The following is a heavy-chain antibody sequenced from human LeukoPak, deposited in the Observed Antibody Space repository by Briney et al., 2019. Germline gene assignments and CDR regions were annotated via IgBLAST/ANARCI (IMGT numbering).Heavy chain of an antibody. CDR3: ARGHVITFGGVNAIHSPDYGMDV. Sequence: PSETLSLTCAVYGGSFSGYYWSWIRQPPGKGLEWIGEINHSGSTNYNPSLKSRVTISVDTSKNQFSLKLSSVTAADTAVYYCARGHVITFGGVNAIHSPDYGMDVWGQGTTVTVSS. CDR1: GGSFSGYY. CDR2: INHSGST. D-gene: IGHD3-16*01. V-gene: IGHV4-34*01. J-gene: IGHJ6*02.